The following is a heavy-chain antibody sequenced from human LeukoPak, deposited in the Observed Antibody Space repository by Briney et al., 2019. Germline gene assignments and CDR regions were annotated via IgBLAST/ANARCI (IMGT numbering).Heavy chain of an antibody. D-gene: IGHD4-17*01. V-gene: IGHV1-2*06. CDR2: INPNSGDT. CDR1: GYTFTDYY. CDR3: ARVMKATVRTSNFDY. J-gene: IGHJ4*02. Sequence: ASVKVSCKASGYTFTDYYMHWVRQAPGQGLEWMGRINPNSGDTFYAQKFLGRVTMTRDTSISTAYMELSRLRSDDTAVYYCARVMKATVRTSNFDYWGQGTLVTVSS.